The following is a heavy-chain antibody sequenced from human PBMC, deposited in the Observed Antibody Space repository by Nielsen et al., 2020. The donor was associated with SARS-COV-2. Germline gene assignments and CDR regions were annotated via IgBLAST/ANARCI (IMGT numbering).Heavy chain of an antibody. CDR3: AKDLVGYDFWSGYPGY. CDR2: IKQDGSEK. D-gene: IGHD3-3*01. J-gene: IGHJ4*02. Sequence: VRQAPGKGLEWVANIKQDGSEKYYADSVKGRFTISRDNSKNTLYVQMNSLRAEDTAVYYCAKDLVGYDFWSGYPGYWGQGTLVTVSS. V-gene: IGHV3-7*01.